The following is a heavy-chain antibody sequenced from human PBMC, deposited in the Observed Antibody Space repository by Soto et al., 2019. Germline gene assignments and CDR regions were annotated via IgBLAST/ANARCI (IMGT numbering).Heavy chain of an antibody. Sequence: SETLSLTCPVSGVSISTYHWSWIRQPPGKGLEWIGYIDYAGSTNYNPSLNSRVSISMDTSKKQLSLNLTSVTAADTAGYYCAGNVFSGAGPYSFDHWCQGALVSVAS. CDR1: GVSISTYH. D-gene: IGHD3-10*02. CDR3: AGNVFSGAGPYSFDH. J-gene: IGHJ4*02. V-gene: IGHV4-59*01. CDR2: IDYAGST.